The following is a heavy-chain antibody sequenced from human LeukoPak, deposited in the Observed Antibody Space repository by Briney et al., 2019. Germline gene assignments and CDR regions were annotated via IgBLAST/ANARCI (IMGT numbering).Heavy chain of an antibody. CDR3: ARGAAGFLYYYYYYMDV. J-gene: IGHJ6*03. CDR2: IYYSGST. Sequence: SETLSLTCTVSGGSISSSSHYWGWIRQPPGKGLEWIASIYYSGSTYYNPSLKSPVTIFVDTSKNQFSLKLSSVTAADTAVYYCARGAAGFLYYYYYYMDVWGKGTTVTVSS. CDR1: GGSISSSSHY. D-gene: IGHD6-13*01. V-gene: IGHV4-39*01.